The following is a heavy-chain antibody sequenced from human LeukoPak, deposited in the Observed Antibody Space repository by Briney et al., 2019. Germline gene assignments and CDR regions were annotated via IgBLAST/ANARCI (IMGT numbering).Heavy chain of an antibody. D-gene: IGHD6-13*01. Sequence: SETLSLTCTVSGGSINSSSYYWGWIRQPPGKGLEWIGSIYYSGSTYYNPSLKSRVTISVDTSKNQFSLKLSSVTAADTAVYYCARTVAAAGTVACWGQGTLVTVSS. V-gene: IGHV4-39*01. CDR1: GGSINSSSYY. CDR2: IYYSGST. CDR3: ARTVAAAGTVAC. J-gene: IGHJ4*02.